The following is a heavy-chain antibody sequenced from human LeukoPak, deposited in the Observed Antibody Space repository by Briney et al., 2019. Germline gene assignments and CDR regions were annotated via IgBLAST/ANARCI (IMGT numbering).Heavy chain of an antibody. J-gene: IGHJ4*02. CDR2: INPKTGGT. D-gene: IGHD3-3*01. Sequence: EASVKVSCKASGYTFTGHYMHWVRQAPGQGLEWMGWINPKTGGTYYAQKFQGRVTMTRDTSISTAYMGLRSLRSDDTAVYYCASAPITVFEVVKGEFDFWGQGTLVAVSS. CDR3: ASAPITVFEVVKGEFDF. V-gene: IGHV1-2*02. CDR1: GYTFTGHY.